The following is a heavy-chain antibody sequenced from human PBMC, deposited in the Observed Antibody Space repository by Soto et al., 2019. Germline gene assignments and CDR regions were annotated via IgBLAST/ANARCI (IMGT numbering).Heavy chain of an antibody. CDR2: ISSSGSTI. CDR1: GFTFSDYY. J-gene: IGHJ6*03. V-gene: IGHV3-11*01. CDR3: ASRRTIAARPLYYYYYYMDV. D-gene: IGHD6-6*01. Sequence: QVQLVESGGGLVKPGGSLRLSCAASGFTFSDYYMSWIRQAPGKGLEWVSYISSSGSTIYYADSVKGRFTISRDNAKNSLYLQMNSLRAEDTAVYYCASRRTIAARPLYYYYYYMDVWGKGTTVTVSS.